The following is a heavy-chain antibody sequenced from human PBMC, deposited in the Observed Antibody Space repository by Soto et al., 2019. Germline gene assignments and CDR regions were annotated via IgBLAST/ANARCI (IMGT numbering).Heavy chain of an antibody. V-gene: IGHV3-30-3*01. D-gene: IGHD5-12*01. CDR1: GFTFSSYA. CDR2: ISYDGSNK. J-gene: IGHJ4*02. Sequence: GGSLRLSCAASGFTFSSYAMHWVRQAPGKGLEWVAVISYDGSNKYYADSVKGRFTISRDNSKNTLYLQMNSLRAEDTAVYYCERGDGYEYYFDYWGQGTLVTVSS. CDR3: ERGDGYEYYFDY.